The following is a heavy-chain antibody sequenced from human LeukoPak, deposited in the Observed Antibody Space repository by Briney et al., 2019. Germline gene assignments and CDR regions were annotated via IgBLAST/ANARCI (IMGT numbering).Heavy chain of an antibody. J-gene: IGHJ4*02. Sequence: ETLSLTCTVSGGSISSYYWSWIRQPPGKGLEWIGYIYYSGSTNYNPSLKSRVTISVDTSKNQFSLKLSSVTAADTAVYYCARGPMTQTDYWGQGTLVTVSS. CDR2: IYYSGST. CDR1: GGSISSYY. D-gene: IGHD3-22*01. V-gene: IGHV4-59*01. CDR3: ARGPMTQTDY.